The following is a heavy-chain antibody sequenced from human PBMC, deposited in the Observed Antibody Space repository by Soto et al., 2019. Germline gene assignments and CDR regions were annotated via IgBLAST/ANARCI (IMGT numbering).Heavy chain of an antibody. CDR2: IKQDGSEK. CDR1: GFTFRSYW. D-gene: IGHD1-1*01. Sequence: EVQLAESGGGLVQPGGSLRLPCAASGFTFRSYWMSWVRQAPGKGLEWVANIKQDGSEKNYVDSVKGRFTISRDNAKDSLYLQMNSLRVEDTAVYYCARGATLLDYWGQGTLVNVSS. J-gene: IGHJ4*02. CDR3: ARGATLLDY. V-gene: IGHV3-7*01.